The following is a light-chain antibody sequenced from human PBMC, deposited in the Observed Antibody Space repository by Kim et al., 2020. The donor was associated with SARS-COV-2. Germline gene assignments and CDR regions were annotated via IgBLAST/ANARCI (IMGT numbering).Light chain of an antibody. V-gene: IGLV1-44*01. J-gene: IGLJ1*01. Sequence: QSVNISCSRSHSNSGIRTTGWYQQVPGAAPKLLIYRDDQRPSGVPDRFSGSKSGTSASLSITGLQSEDEGDYYCAVWDDSGDGLYVFGTGTKVTVL. CDR1: HSNSGIRT. CDR2: RDD. CDR3: AVWDDSGDGLYV.